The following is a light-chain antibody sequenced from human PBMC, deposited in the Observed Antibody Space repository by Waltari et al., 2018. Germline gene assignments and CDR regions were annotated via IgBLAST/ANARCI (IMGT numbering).Light chain of an antibody. CDR3: QQSYGSPPT. CDR1: QNIHTY. CDR2: AAS. Sequence: DIQLTQSPPSLSASVGDRVSITCRASQNIHTYLNWYQQIPGKAHRLLISAASNLQSGVPSRFSGSGSGTDFTLTVTSLHPEDFAAYYCQQSYGSPPTFGPGTKIHIK. V-gene: IGKV1-39*01. J-gene: IGKJ3*01.